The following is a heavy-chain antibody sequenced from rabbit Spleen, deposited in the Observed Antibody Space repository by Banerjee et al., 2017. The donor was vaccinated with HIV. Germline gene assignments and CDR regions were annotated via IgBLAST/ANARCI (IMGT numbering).Heavy chain of an antibody. V-gene: IGHV1S40*01. CDR2: AYAGSSGSA. Sequence: QSLEESGGGLVKPGASLTLTCTASGFDFSSGYDMCWVRQAPGKGLEWVACAYAGSSGSAYSATWAKGRFTISKTSSTTVTLQMTSLTAADTATYFCARDSGTSFSSYGMDLWGPGTLVTVS. J-gene: IGHJ6*01. CDR1: GFDFSSGYD. D-gene: IGHD8-1*01. CDR3: ARDSGTSFSSYGMDL.